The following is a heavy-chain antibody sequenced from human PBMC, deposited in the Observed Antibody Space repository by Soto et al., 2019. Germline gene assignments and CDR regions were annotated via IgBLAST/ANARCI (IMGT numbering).Heavy chain of an antibody. CDR1: GGCIRRYY. CDR2: IHTSGST. Sequence: SEILSLTLRVGGGCIRRYYWSCIRQPAGKGLEWIGRIHTSGSTNYNPSRKSRVTMSVDTSKNQFSLKLSSVTAADTAVYHCERDEDSSSSRWFDPWAQGTLVSDSS. J-gene: IGHJ5*02. CDR3: ERDEDSSSSRWFDP. D-gene: IGHD6-6*01. V-gene: IGHV4-4*07.